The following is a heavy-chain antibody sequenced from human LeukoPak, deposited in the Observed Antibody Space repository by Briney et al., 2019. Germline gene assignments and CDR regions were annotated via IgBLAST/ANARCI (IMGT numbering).Heavy chain of an antibody. J-gene: IGHJ5*02. V-gene: IGHV1-69*06. CDR2: IIPIFGTA. CDR1: GGTFSSYA. CDR3: AYQISQIDGFWSGYTGWFDP. D-gene: IGHD3-3*01. Sequence: SVKVSCKASGGTFSSYAISWVRQAPGQGLEWMGGIIPIFGTANYAQKFQGRVTITADKSTSTAYMELSSLRSEDTAVYYCAYQISQIDGFWSGYTGWFDPWGQGTRVTVSS.